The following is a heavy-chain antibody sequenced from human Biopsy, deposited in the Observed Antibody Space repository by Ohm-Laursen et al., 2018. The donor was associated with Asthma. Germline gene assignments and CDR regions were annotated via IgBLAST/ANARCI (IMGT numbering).Heavy chain of an antibody. J-gene: IGHJ3*01. CDR2: VNTGNGDT. D-gene: IGHD3-9*01. CDR1: GYNFISFA. CDR3: ARTYYDFLTGQVKDVFGV. V-gene: IGHV1-3*04. Sequence: GASVKVSCKASGYNFISFAIHWVRQAPGQRLEWMGWVNTGNGDTKYSRKFQCRVTITRDTSASTAYMELRSLRSEDTATYYCARTYYDFLTGQVKDVFGVWGQGTMVTVSS.